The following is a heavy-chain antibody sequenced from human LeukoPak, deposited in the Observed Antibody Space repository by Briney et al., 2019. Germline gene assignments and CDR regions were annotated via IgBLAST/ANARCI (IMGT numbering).Heavy chain of an antibody. Sequence: SETLSLTCTVSGGSISSYYWTWIRQTPGNGLEWIGYILYSGSINYNPSLKSRVTISVDTSKNQFSLKMSSVTAADTAMYYCTTLQGYCNGGACYANWLDPWGQGTLVTVSS. D-gene: IGHD2-15*01. J-gene: IGHJ5*02. V-gene: IGHV4-59*01. CDR3: TTLQGYCNGGACYANWLDP. CDR1: GGSISSYY. CDR2: ILYSGSI.